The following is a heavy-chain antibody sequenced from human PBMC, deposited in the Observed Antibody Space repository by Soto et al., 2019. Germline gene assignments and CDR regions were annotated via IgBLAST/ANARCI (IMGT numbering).Heavy chain of an antibody. V-gene: IGHV3-23*01. D-gene: IGHD3-10*01. Sequence: GWALRLSCAAPGFTFSSYSMSWVRQAPGKGLEWVSGFRTSGDVGTTYYADSVKGRFTISRDNSKNMLFLQMNSLRAEETAIYYCAKKVNSGPGSQYFDYWGQGTLVTASS. CDR1: GFTFSSYS. J-gene: IGHJ4*02. CDR2: FRTSGDVGTT. CDR3: AKKVNSGPGSQYFDY.